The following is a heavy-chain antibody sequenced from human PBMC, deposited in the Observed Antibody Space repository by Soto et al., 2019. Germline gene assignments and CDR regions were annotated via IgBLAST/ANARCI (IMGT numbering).Heavy chain of an antibody. D-gene: IGHD2-8*01. J-gene: IGHJ5*02. Sequence: QVLLVQSGAEMKQPGSSVSVSCRASGDSFTNYAFTLVRQAPGQGPEWLGGIILALGTPHYSQRFQGRLTITAYESSSTVYMELRSLRLDDTAVYYCGRYCTNTKCRGGYYLDLWGQGTLLTVSS. V-gene: IGHV1-69*01. CDR3: GRYCTNTKCRGGYYLDL. CDR1: GDSFTNYA. CDR2: IILALGTP.